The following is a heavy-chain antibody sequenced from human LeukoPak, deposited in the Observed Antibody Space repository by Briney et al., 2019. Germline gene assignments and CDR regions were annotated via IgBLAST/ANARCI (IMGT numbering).Heavy chain of an antibody. CDR1: GGSISSYY. CDR3: ARAPSGGWMNWFDP. V-gene: IGHV4-59*01. D-gene: IGHD4-23*01. Sequence: SETLSLTCTVSGGSISSYYWSWIRQPPGNGLDWIGYIYYSGSTNYNPSLTSRVTISVDTSKNQFSLKLSSVTAADTAVYYCARAPSGGWMNWFDPWGQGTLVTVSS. J-gene: IGHJ5*02. CDR2: IYYSGST.